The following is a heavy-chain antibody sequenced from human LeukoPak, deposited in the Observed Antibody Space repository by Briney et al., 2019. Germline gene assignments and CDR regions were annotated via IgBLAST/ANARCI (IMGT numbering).Heavy chain of an antibody. Sequence: ASXXXXXXAXGYXFTGYNIQWVRQAPGQGLEWMGWINPNSGDTNYAQKFQGRVTMTRDTSMSTVYMDLRRLTSDDTAIYYCAREDSSDTNWFDPWGQGTLVTVFS. CDR3: AREDSSDTNWFDP. CDR1: GYXFTGYN. D-gene: IGHD3-22*01. J-gene: IGHJ5*02. CDR2: INPNSGDT. V-gene: IGHV1-2*02.